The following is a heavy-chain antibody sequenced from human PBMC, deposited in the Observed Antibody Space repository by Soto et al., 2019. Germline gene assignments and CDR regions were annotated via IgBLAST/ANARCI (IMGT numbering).Heavy chain of an antibody. J-gene: IGHJ3*02. CDR3: TMGSWLGEVFGI. V-gene: IGHV1-69*02. CDR2: IIPMLGIA. Sequence: QVQLVQSGAEVKKPGSAVKVSCKDSGGTFSTYSMFWVRQAPGQGLEWMGRIIPMLGIANYAQKFQGRVTIPADQSMDIAYRERSSLRHLDSSLYYCTMGSWLGEVFGIWGQGTMVTVSS. D-gene: IGHD3-10*01. CDR1: GGTFSTYS.